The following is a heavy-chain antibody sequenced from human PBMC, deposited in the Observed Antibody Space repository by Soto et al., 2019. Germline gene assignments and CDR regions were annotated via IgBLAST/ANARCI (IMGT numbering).Heavy chain of an antibody. CDR3: AKGSDIVATITSFDY. V-gene: IGHV3-23*01. Sequence: GGSLRLSCAASGFTFSSYAMSWVRQAPGKGLEWVSAISGSGGSTYYADSVKGRFTISRDNSKNTLYLQMNSLRAEDTAVYYCAKGSDIVATITSFDYWGQGTLVTVPQ. CDR2: ISGSGGST. CDR1: GFTFSSYA. J-gene: IGHJ4*02. D-gene: IGHD5-12*01.